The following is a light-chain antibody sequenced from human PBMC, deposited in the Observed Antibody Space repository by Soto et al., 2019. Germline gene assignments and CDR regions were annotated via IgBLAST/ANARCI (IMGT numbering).Light chain of an antibody. CDR1: QSVSSN. V-gene: IGKV3-15*01. CDR2: GAS. CDR3: QQYNDWPQT. Sequence: IVVTQSPATLSVSPGERATLSCRASQSVSSNLAWYQQKPGLAPRLLIYGASTRATGIPARFSGSGSGTEFTLTISSLQSEDFAFYYCQQYNDWPQTFGHGTKVEVK. J-gene: IGKJ1*01.